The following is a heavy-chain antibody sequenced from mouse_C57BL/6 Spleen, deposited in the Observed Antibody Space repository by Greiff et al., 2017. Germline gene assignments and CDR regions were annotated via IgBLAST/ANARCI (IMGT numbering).Heavy chain of an antibody. CDR3: ARESNWALDY. D-gene: IGHD4-1*01. J-gene: IGHJ2*01. CDR1: GYTFTSYW. CDR2: IYPSDSET. Sequence: VQLQQPGAELVRPGSSVKLSCKASGYTFTSYWMDWVKQRPGQGLEWIGNIYPSDSETHYNQKFKDKATLTVDKSSSTAYMQLSSLTSEDSAVYYCARESNWALDYWGQGTTLTVSS. V-gene: IGHV1-61*01.